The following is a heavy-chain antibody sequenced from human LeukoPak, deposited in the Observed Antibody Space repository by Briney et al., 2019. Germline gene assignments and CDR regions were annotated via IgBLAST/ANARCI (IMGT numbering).Heavy chain of an antibody. V-gene: IGHV4-34*01. CDR3: ARVFPDYYDSSGYYATYYYYGMDV. J-gene: IGHJ6*02. CDR1: GGSISSYY. CDR2: INHSGST. D-gene: IGHD3-22*01. Sequence: SETLSLTCTVSGGSISSYYWSWIRQPPGKGLEWIGEINHSGSTNYNPSLKSRVTISVDTSKNQFSLKLSSVTAADTAVYYCARVFPDYYDSSGYYATYYYYGMDVWGQGTTVTVSS.